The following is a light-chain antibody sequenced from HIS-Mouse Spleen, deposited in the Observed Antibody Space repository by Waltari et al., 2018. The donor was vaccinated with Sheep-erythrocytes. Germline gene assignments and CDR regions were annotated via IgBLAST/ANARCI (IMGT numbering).Light chain of an antibody. J-gene: IGKJ3*01. CDR1: QSLLHSNGYNY. CDR3: MQALQXXFT. CDR2: LGS. Sequence: DIVMTQSPLSLPVTPGEPASISCRSSQSLLHSNGYNYLDWYLQKPGQSPQLLIYLGSNRASGVPDRFXGXXSGTDFTLKISRVEAEDVGVYYCMQALQXXFTXGPGTKVDIX. V-gene: IGKV2-28*01.